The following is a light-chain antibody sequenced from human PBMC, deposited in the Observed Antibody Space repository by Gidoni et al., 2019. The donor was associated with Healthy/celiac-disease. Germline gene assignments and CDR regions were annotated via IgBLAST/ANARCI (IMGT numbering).Light chain of an antibody. CDR2: AAS. Sequence: AIQMTQSPSSLSASVGDRVTITCRASQGIRNDLGWYQQKPGKATKLLIYAASSLQRGVPSRFSCSGSGTDFTLTISSLPPEDFATYYCLQDYNYPRTFGQGTKVEI. CDR3: LQDYNYPRT. CDR1: QGIRND. J-gene: IGKJ1*01. V-gene: IGKV1-6*01.